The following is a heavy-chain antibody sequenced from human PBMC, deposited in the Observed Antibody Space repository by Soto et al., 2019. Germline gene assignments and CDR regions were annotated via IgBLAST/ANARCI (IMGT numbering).Heavy chain of an antibody. CDR1: VGSISSYY. Sequence: SESLSLTCAVSVGSISSYYWSWIRQPPGKGLEWIGSIYYSGSTYYNPSLKSRVTIPVDTSKNQFSLKLSSVTAADTAVYYCARGQDAFDIWGQGTMVTVSS. J-gene: IGHJ3*02. CDR2: IYYSGST. CDR3: ARGQDAFDI. V-gene: IGHV4-59*01.